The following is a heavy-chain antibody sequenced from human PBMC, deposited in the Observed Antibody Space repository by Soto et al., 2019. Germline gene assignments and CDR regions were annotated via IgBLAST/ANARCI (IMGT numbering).Heavy chain of an antibody. CDR2: IDWDDDK. J-gene: IGHJ3*02. CDR3: ARSITIFGVAHDAFDI. D-gene: IGHD3-3*01. CDR1: GFSLSTSGMC. V-gene: IGHV2-70*01. Sequence: SGPTLVNPTQTLTLTCTFSGFSLSTSGMCVSWIRQPPGKALEWLALIDWDDDKYYSTSLKTRLTISKDTSKNQVVLTMTNMDPVDTATYYCARSITIFGVAHDAFDIWGQGTMVTVSS.